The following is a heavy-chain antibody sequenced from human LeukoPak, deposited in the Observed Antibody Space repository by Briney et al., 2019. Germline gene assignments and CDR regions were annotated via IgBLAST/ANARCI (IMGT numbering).Heavy chain of an antibody. V-gene: IGHV3-30*18. Sequence: GSLRLSCAASGFPFSSYGMHWVRQAPGKGLEWVAVISYDGSNKYYADSVKGRFTISRDNSKNTLYLQMNSLRAEGTAVYYCAKDYRSLPRPGYYYYGMDVWGQGTTVTVSS. CDR2: ISYDGSNK. J-gene: IGHJ6*02. CDR3: AKDYRSLPRPGYYYYGMDV. CDR1: GFPFSSYG. D-gene: IGHD1-26*01.